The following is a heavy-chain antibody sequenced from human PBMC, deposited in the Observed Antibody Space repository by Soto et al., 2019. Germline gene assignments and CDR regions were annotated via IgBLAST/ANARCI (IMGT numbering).Heavy chain of an antibody. J-gene: IGHJ4*02. CDR3: ARDRLGDRSGYATGTLDY. V-gene: IGHV3-30-3*01. D-gene: IGHD3-22*01. CDR2: ISYDGSNK. Sequence: QVQLVESGGGVVQPGRSLRLSCAASGFTFSSYAMHWVRQAPGKGLEWVAVISYDGSNKYYADSVKGRFTISRDNSKNTXYLQMNSLRAEDTAVYYCARDRLGDRSGYATGTLDYWGQGTLVTVSS. CDR1: GFTFSSYA.